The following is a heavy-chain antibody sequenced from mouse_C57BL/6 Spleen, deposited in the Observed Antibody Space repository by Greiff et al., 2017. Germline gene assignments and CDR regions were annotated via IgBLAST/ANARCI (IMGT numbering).Heavy chain of an antibody. CDR1: GYTFTSYW. CDR2: IYPGNSDT. D-gene: IGHD2-4*01. J-gene: IGHJ3*01. Sequence: VQLQQSGTVLARPGASVKMSCKTSGYTFTSYWMHWVKQRPGQGLAWIGAIYPGNSDTSYNQKFKGKAKLTAVTSASTASMEVTSLTNEDSAVYFGTNDFFAYWGQGTLVTVSA. CDR3: TNDFFAY. V-gene: IGHV1-5*01.